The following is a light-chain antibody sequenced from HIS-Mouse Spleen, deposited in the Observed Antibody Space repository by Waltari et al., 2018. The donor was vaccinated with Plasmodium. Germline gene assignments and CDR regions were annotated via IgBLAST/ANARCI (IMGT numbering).Light chain of an antibody. J-gene: IGLJ1*01. CDR2: DVS. CDR3: CSYAGSYTYV. V-gene: IGLV2-11*01. Sequence: SALPPPRPVSGSPGQSVPLSCPGTRPAFGCYNHLSWYQQHPGQAPKLMIYDVSKRPSGVPDRFYGSKSGNTASLTISGLQAEDEADYDCCSYAGSYTYVFGTGTKVTVL. CDR1: RPAFGCYNH.